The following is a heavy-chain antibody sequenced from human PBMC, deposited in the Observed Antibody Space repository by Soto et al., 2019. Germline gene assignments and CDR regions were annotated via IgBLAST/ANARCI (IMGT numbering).Heavy chain of an antibody. D-gene: IGHD5-12*01. Sequence: PSGTLSLTCTVSGGSISSYYWSWIRQPPGKGLEWITYIYYSGSTNYNPSLKSRVTISVDTSKNQFSLKLSSVTAADTAVYYCAKRYSGYDDAFDIWGQGTTVTV. J-gene: IGHJ3*02. CDR1: GGSISSYY. CDR2: IYYSGST. CDR3: AKRYSGYDDAFDI. V-gene: IGHV4-59*08.